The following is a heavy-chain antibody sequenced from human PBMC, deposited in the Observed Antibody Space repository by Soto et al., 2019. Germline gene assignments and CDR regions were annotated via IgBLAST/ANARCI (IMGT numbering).Heavy chain of an antibody. Sequence: VMSLRISCAASGFTFSSDAMSWVRQAPGKGLEWVSVISGSVGTTYYADSVKGRFTISRDNSKNTRYLQMNSLRAEDTAVYYCATIRPLSSIDFWWAYRAAWG. D-gene: IGHD3-3*01. V-gene: IGHV3-23*01. CDR3: ATIRPLSSIDFWWAYRAA. CDR2: ISGSVGTT. J-gene: IGHJ6*01. CDR1: GFTFSSDA.